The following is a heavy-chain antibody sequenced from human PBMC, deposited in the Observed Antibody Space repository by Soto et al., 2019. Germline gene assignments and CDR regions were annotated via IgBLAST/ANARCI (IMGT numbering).Heavy chain of an antibody. V-gene: IGHV4-39*01. CDR3: ARLYGYCIRNSCHGHYAMDG. D-gene: IGHD2-2*01. CDR1: SDSVSSRSYT. Sequence: PSETLSLTSTVSSDSVSSRSYTWGWIRQPPGKGPEWIGSIYSSGSTYYNPSLNSRVTVSVDTSKNQFSLKVTSVTAADTAVYYCARLYGYCIRNSCHGHYAMDGWGQGAAVTVSS. J-gene: IGHJ6*02. CDR2: IYSSGST.